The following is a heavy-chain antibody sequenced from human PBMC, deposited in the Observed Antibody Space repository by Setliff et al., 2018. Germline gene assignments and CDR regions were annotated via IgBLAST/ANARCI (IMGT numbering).Heavy chain of an antibody. V-gene: IGHV3-7*01. CDR1: GFTFSSYW. J-gene: IGHJ4*02. CDR2: IKQDGSEE. D-gene: IGHD5-18*01. CDR3: ARGGYSYGY. Sequence: PGGSLRLSCAASGFTFSSYWMSWVRQAPGQGLEWVANIKQDGSEEYYVDSVKGRFTISRDNAKKSLYLQMNSLRVEDTAVYYCARGGYSYGYWGQGTLVTVSS.